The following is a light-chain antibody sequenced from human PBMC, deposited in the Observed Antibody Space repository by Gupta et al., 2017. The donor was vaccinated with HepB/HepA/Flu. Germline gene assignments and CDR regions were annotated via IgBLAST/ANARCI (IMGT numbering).Light chain of an antibody. CDR2: GDS. CDR3: QQYDTSPPS. CDR1: QRLSTYS. J-gene: IGKJ4*02. V-gene: IGKV3-20*01. Sequence: ELVYTQSPGTMSLFAGETATLSCRASQRLSTYSLAWYQQRPGQAPRLLTYGDSKRASGIPDGFTGRGFGSDFSLTIRRLESEDVAVYFCQQYDTSPPSFGGGTRVELK.